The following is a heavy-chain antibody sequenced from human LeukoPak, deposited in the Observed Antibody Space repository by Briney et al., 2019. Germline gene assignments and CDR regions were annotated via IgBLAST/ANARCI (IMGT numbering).Heavy chain of an antibody. CDR3: ARALGYSSGIAD. J-gene: IGHJ4*02. V-gene: IGHV4-4*07. Sequence: SETLSLTCTVSGGSISTYYWNWIRQPAGKGLEWIGRILTSGSANHNPSLKSRVTMSVDTSKNQFSLKLNSVTAADTAVYYCARALGYSSGIADWGQGTLVTVSS. CDR2: ILTSGSA. D-gene: IGHD6-19*01. CDR1: GGSISTYY.